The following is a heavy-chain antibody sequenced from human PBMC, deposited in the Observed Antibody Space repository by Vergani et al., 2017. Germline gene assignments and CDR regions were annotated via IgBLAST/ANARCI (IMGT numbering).Heavy chain of an antibody. D-gene: IGHD1-1*01. CDR3: AKDELEGQDY. V-gene: IGHV3-NL1*01. Sequence: QEQLLQSGGGVVQPGGSLRLSCIGSGYTFGHFDMHWVRQAPGKGLEWVSAISGSGGNTFYTDSVKGRFTISRDNSKDTLYLQMNSLRAEDTAVYYCAKDELEGQDYWGQGTLVTVSS. CDR1: GYTFGHFD. CDR2: ISGSGGNT. J-gene: IGHJ4*02.